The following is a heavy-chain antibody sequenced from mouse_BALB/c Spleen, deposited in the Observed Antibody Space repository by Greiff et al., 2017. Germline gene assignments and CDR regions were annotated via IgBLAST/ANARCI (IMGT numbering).Heavy chain of an antibody. CDR2: ISSGGGST. V-gene: IGHV5-12-1*01. D-gene: IGHD2-4*01. CDR1: GFAFSSYD. CDR3: ARHYSPPSTMKGAMDY. J-gene: IGHJ4*01. Sequence: EVKLMESGGGLVKPGGSLKLSCAASGFAFSSYDMSWVRQTPEKRLEWVAYISSGGGSTYYPDTVKGRFTISRDNAKNTLYLQMSSLKSEDTAMYYCARHYSPPSTMKGAMDYWGQGTSVTVSS.